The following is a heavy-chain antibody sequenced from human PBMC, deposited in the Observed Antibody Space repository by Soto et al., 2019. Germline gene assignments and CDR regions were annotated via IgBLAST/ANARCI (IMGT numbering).Heavy chain of an antibody. V-gene: IGHV1-69*13. J-gene: IGHJ1*01. D-gene: IGHD5-12*01. CDR1: GGSFSSFC. CDR2: IIPVFGRP. Sequence: SVKVSCKASGGSFSSFCISWVRQAPGQGLEWMGGIIPVFGRPNYAQRFRGRLTITADESTNTVYLELIGLRSEDTAVYYCAREGSGYNLWGQGTQVTAPQ. CDR3: AREGSGYNL.